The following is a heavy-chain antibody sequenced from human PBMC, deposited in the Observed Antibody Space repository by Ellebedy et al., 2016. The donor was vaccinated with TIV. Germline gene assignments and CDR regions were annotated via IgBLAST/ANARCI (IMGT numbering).Heavy chain of an antibody. J-gene: IGHJ5*02. CDR2: VDTSGGT. CDR1: GASISNYY. D-gene: IGHD6-19*01. V-gene: IGHV4-4*07. CDR3: ASPTLAVAGTENWFDP. Sequence: SETLSLXXTISGASISNYYWSWFRQPAGKGLEWIGRVDTSGGTNYNPSLKSRVTMSVDTSKNQFSLKLSSVTAADTALYYCASPTLAVAGTENWFDPWGQGTLVTVSS.